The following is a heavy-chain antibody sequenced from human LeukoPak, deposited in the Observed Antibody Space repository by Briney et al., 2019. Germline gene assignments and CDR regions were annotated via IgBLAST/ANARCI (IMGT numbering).Heavy chain of an antibody. Sequence: SETLSLTCTVSGGSISSSGYYWGWVRQPPGKGLEWIGSIYNSGSTYYNPSLKSRVTISVDTSKNQFSLKLSSVTASDTAVYYCARLGAPAGMDVWGQGTTVTVSS. CDR1: GGSISSSGYY. D-gene: IGHD2-2*01. V-gene: IGHV4-39*01. CDR3: ARLGAPAGMDV. CDR2: IYNSGST. J-gene: IGHJ6*02.